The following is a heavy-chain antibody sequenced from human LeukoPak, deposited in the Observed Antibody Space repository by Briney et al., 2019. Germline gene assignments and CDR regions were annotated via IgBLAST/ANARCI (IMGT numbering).Heavy chain of an antibody. CDR3: VRVGDEVAYTRGYLDH. J-gene: IGHJ4*02. V-gene: IGHV3-53*04. Sequence: PGGSLRLSCAASGFTVSSHDMSWVRQAPGKGLEWVSVIYMGGTTYYADSVKGRFTISRQNSNNTLYLQMNSLGIEDTAVYYCVRVGDEVAYTRGYLDHWGQGTLVTVSS. CDR1: GFTVSSHD. CDR2: IYMGGTT. D-gene: IGHD3-16*01.